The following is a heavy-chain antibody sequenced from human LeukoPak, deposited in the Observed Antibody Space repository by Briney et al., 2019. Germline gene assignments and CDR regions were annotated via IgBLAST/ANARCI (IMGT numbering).Heavy chain of an antibody. D-gene: IGHD1/OR15-1a*01. J-gene: IGHJ4*02. CDR1: GGSVSSTTYY. Sequence: PSETLSLTCTVSGGSVSSTTYYWSWIRQPPGKGLEWIASINYSGRTNYNPSLKSRVTISVDTSKNHFSLRLSSMTAADTAVYYCARHGGTWLFDYWGQGTLVTVSS. V-gene: IGHV4-39*01. CDR3: ARHGGTWLFDY. CDR2: INYSGRT.